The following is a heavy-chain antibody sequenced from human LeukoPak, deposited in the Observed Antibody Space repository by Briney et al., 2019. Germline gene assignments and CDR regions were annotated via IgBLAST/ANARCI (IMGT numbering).Heavy chain of an antibody. D-gene: IGHD2-2*01. CDR2: IKQDGSEK. J-gene: IGHJ4*02. V-gene: IGHV3-7*01. CDR1: GFTFSSYW. CDR3: AREGVVPAAAASGY. Sequence: GGSLRLSCAASGFTFSSYWMSWVRQAPGKGLEWVANIKQDGSEKYYVDSVKGRFTISRDNAKNSLYLQMNSLRAEDTAVYYCAREGVVPAAAASGYWGQGTLVTVSS.